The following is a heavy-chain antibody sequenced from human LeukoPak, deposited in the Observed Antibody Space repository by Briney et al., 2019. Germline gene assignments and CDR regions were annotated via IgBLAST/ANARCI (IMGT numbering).Heavy chain of an antibody. D-gene: IGHD1-26*01. CDR3: ARDRIVGATTGWFDP. Sequence: GASVKVPCKASGGTFSSYAISWVRQAPGQGLEWMGGIIPIFGTANYAQKFQGRVTITTDESTSTAYMELSSLRSEDTAVYYCARDRIVGATTGWFDPWGQGTLVTVSS. J-gene: IGHJ5*02. CDR2: IIPIFGTA. CDR1: GGTFSSYA. V-gene: IGHV1-69*05.